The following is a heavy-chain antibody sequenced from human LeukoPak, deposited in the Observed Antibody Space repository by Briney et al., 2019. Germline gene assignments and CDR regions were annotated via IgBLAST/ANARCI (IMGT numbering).Heavy chain of an antibody. CDR1: GFTFGTSA. CDR2: IVVGSGNT. D-gene: IGHD3-22*01. CDR3: AAHRSAGWLTDY. Sequence: SVKVSCKTSGFTFGTSAVQWMRQARGQRHEWIGWIVVGSGNTGYAQKFQERVSITRDMSTSTAYMELNSLRSEDTAVYYCAAHRSAGWLTDYWGQGTLVTVSS. V-gene: IGHV1-58*01. J-gene: IGHJ4*02.